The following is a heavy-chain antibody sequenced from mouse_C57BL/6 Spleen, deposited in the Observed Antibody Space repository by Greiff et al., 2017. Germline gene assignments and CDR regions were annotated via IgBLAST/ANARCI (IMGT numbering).Heavy chain of an antibody. CDR2: IYPGSGNT. D-gene: IGHD1-1*01. V-gene: IGHV1-66*01. CDR1: GYSFTSYY. CDR3: AIYYYGSSLYAMDY. Sequence: QVQLQQSGPELVKPGASVKISCKASGYSFTSYYIHWVKQRPGQGLEWIGWIYPGSGNTKYTEKFKGKATLTADTSSSTAYMQLSSLTSEDAAVYYCAIYYYGSSLYAMDYWGQGTSVTVSS. J-gene: IGHJ4*01.